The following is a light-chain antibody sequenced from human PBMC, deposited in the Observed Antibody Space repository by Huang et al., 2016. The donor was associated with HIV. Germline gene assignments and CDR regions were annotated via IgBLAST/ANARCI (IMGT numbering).Light chain of an antibody. V-gene: IGKV2D-29*02. Sequence: DIVMTQTPLSLSVTPGQPASISCKSSQSLLHTAGKTYFYWYLQKPGQSPQLLIYEVSNRLAGVTERINGSGSGTDCTLKIRRVEADDVGVYYCMQSTQPATFGQGTKVEV. J-gene: IGKJ1*01. CDR1: QSLLHTAGKTY. CDR2: EVS. CDR3: MQSTQPAT.